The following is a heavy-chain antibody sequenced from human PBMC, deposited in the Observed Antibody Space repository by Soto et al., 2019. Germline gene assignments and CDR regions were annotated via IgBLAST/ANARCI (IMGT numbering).Heavy chain of an antibody. CDR3: ARDDGSGYCDY. V-gene: IGHV3-30-3*01. CDR2: ISYDGSNK. Sequence: QVQLVESGGGVVQPGRSLRLSCAASGFTFSSYAMHWVRQAPGKGLEWVAVISYDGSNKYYADSVKGRFTISRDNSKNTLYLQMNSLRAEDTAVYYCARDDGSGYCDYWGQGPLVTVSS. D-gene: IGHD3-22*01. J-gene: IGHJ4*02. CDR1: GFTFSSYA.